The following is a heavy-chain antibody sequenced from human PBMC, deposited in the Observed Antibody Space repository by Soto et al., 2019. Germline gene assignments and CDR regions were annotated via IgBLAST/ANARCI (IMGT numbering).Heavy chain of an antibody. J-gene: IGHJ3*02. Sequence: VKVSCKASGYTFTGYYIHWVRQAPGQGLEWMGWINPNSCGTNYAQKFQGWVTMTRDTSISTAYMELSRLRSDDTAVYYCARGARITMVRGIDAFDIWGQGTMVTVSS. D-gene: IGHD3-10*01. CDR1: GYTFTGYY. CDR2: INPNSCGT. CDR3: ARGARITMVRGIDAFDI. V-gene: IGHV1-2*04.